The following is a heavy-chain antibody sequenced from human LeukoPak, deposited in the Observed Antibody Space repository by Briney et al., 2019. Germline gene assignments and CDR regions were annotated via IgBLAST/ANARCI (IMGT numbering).Heavy chain of an antibody. CDR3: ARVGPLYDILTWRYFDY. D-gene: IGHD3-9*01. CDR1: AFAFSNYA. CDR2: ISSSSSYT. J-gene: IGHJ4*02. V-gene: IGHV3-11*06. Sequence: GGSLRLSCAASAFAFSNYAMTWVRQAPGKGLEWVSYISSSSSYTNYADSVKGRFTISRDNAKNSLYLQMNSLRAEDTAVYYCARVGPLYDILTWRYFDYWGQGALVTVSS.